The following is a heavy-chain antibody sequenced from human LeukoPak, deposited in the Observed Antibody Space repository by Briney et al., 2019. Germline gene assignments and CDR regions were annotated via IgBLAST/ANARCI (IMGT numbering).Heavy chain of an antibody. D-gene: IGHD5-12*01. CDR1: GFTFSIYW. J-gene: IGHJ5*02. V-gene: IGHV3-7*03. CDR2: IKQDGREK. CDR3: ARDKDKWLRFGGLNWFDP. Sequence: GGSLRLFCAASGFTFSIYWMSWVRQAPGKGLEWVTNIKQDGREKYHVDSVKGRFTTSRDTAKNSLYLQMNSLRAEATAVYYCARDKDKWLRFGGLNWFDPWGQGTLVTVSS.